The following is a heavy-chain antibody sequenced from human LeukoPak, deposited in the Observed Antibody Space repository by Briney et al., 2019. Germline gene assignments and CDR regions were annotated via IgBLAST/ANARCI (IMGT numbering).Heavy chain of an antibody. CDR1: GFTFSSYS. V-gene: IGHV3-48*04. J-gene: IGHJ5*02. D-gene: IGHD5-18*01. Sequence: GGSLRLSCAASGFTFSSYSMNWVRQAPGQGLEWGAYISSGGSTIYNADSVKGRFTISRDNAKNSLYLQMTSLRAEDTAVYYCAKGVSNTAIGTALAWGQGTLVTVSS. CDR2: ISSGGSTI. CDR3: AKGVSNTAIGTALA.